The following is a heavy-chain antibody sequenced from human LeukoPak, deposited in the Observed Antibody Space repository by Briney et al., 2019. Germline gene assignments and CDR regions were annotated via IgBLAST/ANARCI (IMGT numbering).Heavy chain of an antibody. CDR2: ISGSSSYI. J-gene: IGHJ4*02. CDR3: ARDYCSSTSCYTGYLFDY. V-gene: IGHV3-21*01. D-gene: IGHD2-2*02. Sequence: GGSLRLSCAASGFTFSSYSMNWVRQAPGKGLEWVSSISGSSSYIYYADSVKGRFTISRDNAKNSLYLQMNSLRAEDTAVYYCARDYCSSTSCYTGYLFDYWGQGTLVTVSS. CDR1: GFTFSSYS.